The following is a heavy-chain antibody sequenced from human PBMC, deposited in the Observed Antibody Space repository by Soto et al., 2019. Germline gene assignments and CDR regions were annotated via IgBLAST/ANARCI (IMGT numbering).Heavy chain of an antibody. CDR3: AKDGINWGFDY. D-gene: IGHD7-27*01. J-gene: IGHJ4*02. CDR2: ILNDGSNK. CDR1: GLTFRKSG. Sequence: QVQLVESGGGVVQPGTSLRLSCAVSGLTFRKSGMHWVRQAPGKGLEWVALILNDGSNKYYADSVKGLFIISRDNSKNTQSMQINNLRVEDTDVYYCAKDGINWGFDYWGQGTLVTVSS. V-gene: IGHV3-33*06.